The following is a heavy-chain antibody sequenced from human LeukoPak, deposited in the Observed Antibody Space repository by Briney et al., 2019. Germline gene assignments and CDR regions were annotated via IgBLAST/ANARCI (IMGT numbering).Heavy chain of an antibody. V-gene: IGHV1-8*01. CDR3: ARLIAVAEPIDY. CDR2: MNPNSGNT. D-gene: IGHD6-19*01. J-gene: IGHJ4*02. CDR1: GYTFTSYD. Sequence: EASVKVSCKASGYTFTSYDINWVRQATGQGLEWMGWMNPNSGNTGYAQKFQGRVTMTRNTSISTAYMELSSLRSEDTAVYYCARLIAVAEPIDYWGQGTLVTVSS.